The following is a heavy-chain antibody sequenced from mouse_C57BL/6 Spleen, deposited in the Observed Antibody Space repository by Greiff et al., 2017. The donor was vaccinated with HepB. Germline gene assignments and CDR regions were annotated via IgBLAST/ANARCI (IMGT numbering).Heavy chain of an antibody. J-gene: IGHJ2*01. CDR3: TRDRDFDY. D-gene: IGHD3-1*01. CDR1: GFTFSDYY. Sequence: EVMLVESEGGLVQPGSSMKLSCTASGFTFSDYYMAWVRQVPEKGLEWVANINYDGSSTYYLDSLKSRFIISRDNAKNILYLQMSSLKSDDTATYYCTRDRDFDYWGQGTTLTVSS. V-gene: IGHV5-16*01. CDR2: INYDGSST.